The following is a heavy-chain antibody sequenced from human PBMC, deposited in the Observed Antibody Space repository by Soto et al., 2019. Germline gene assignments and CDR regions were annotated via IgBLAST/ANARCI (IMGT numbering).Heavy chain of an antibody. D-gene: IGHD6-19*01. CDR2: INHSGST. Sequence: SETLSLTCAVYGGSFSGYYWSWIRQPPGKGLEWIGEINHSGSTNYNPSLKSRVTISVDTSKNQFSLKLSSVTAADTAVYYCARGDSSGWYDYWGQGTLVT. CDR1: GGSFSGYY. J-gene: IGHJ4*02. CDR3: ARGDSSGWYDY. V-gene: IGHV4-34*01.